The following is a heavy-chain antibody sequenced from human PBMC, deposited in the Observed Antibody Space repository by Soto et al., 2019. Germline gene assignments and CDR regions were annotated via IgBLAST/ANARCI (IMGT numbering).Heavy chain of an antibody. Sequence: SETLSLTCTVSGGSISSGGYYWSWIRQHPGTGLEWIGHISYSGSTYYNTSLKSRVTISVDTSKNQFSLKLSSVTAADTAVYYCARLVWGFWYFDYWGQGTLVTVSS. CDR2: ISYSGST. CDR1: GGSISSGGYY. CDR3: ARLVWGFWYFDY. D-gene: IGHD7-27*01. J-gene: IGHJ4*02. V-gene: IGHV4-31*03.